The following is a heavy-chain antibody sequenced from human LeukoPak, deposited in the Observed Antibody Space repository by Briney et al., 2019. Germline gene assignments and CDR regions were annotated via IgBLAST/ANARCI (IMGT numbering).Heavy chain of an antibody. Sequence: PGRSLRLSCAASGFTFSSYAMHWVRQAPGKGLERVAVISYDGSNKYYADSVKGRFTISRDNSKNTLYLQMNSLRAEDTAVYYCARDREMATIRYFDYWGQGTLVTVSS. CDR1: GFTFSSYA. V-gene: IGHV3-30-3*01. CDR3: ARDREMATIRYFDY. D-gene: IGHD5-24*01. CDR2: ISYDGSNK. J-gene: IGHJ4*02.